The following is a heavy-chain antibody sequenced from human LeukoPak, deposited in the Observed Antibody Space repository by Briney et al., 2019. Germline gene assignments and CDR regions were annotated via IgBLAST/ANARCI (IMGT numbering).Heavy chain of an antibody. CDR3: ARAAGFGELYDY. J-gene: IGHJ4*02. CDR1: GGTFSSYA. D-gene: IGHD3-10*01. CDR2: IIPIFGTA. Sequence: SVKVSCKASGGTFSSYAISWVRQAPGQGLEWMGGIIPIFGTANYAQKLQGRVTITADESTSTAYMELSSLRSEDTAVYYCARAAGFGELYDYWGQGTLVTVSS. V-gene: IGHV1-69*01.